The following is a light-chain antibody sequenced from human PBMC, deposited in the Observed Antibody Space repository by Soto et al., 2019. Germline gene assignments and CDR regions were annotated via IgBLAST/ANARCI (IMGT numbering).Light chain of an antibody. CDR1: QSVSSY. Sequence: EIVLTQSPVILSLSPGERATLSCRASQSVSSYLAWYQQKPGQAPRLLIYDASNMATGIPARFSGSGSGTDFTLTITSLEPEDFALYYCQQRSDWPITFGQGTRLEIK. J-gene: IGKJ5*01. CDR3: QQRSDWPIT. V-gene: IGKV3-11*01. CDR2: DAS.